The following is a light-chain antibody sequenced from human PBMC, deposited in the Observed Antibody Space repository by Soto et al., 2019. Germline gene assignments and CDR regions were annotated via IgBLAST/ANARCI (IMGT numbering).Light chain of an antibody. J-gene: IGLJ1*01. CDR1: SSDVGSYNL. V-gene: IGLV2-23*02. CDR2: EVS. Sequence: QSALAQPASVSGSPGQSITISCTGTSSDVGSYNLVSWYQQHPGKAPKLMIYEVSKRPSGVSNRFSGSKSANTASLTISGLQADDEADYYCCSYGGRSTEVFGTGTKGTVL. CDR3: CSYGGRSTEV.